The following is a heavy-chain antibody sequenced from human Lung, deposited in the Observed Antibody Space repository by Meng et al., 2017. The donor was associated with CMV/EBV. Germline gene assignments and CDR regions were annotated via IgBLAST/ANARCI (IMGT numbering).Heavy chain of an antibody. V-gene: IGHV3-7*01. Sequence: GGSLRLXCAASGFTFSSYWMSWVRQAPGKGLEWVANIKQDGSEKYYVDSVKGRFTISRDNAKNSLYLQMNSLRAEDTAVYYFARDPRGINIVVVHNGMDVWGQGTTVTVSS. D-gene: IGHD2-2*01. CDR1: GFTFSSYW. CDR3: ARDPRGINIVVVHNGMDV. CDR2: IKQDGSEK. J-gene: IGHJ6*02.